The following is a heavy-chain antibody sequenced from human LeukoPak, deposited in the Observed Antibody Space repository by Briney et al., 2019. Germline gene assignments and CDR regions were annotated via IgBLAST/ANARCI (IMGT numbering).Heavy chain of an antibody. CDR2: IYYDGSNQ. J-gene: IGHJ4*02. CDR1: GFTFSTYG. Sequence: GGSLRLSCAASGFTFSTYGMHWVRQAPGKGLEWVALIYYDGSNQYYADSVKGRFTVSRDNSRNTLYLQMNILRAEDTAVYYCAKDPFSGRGDPGYFDYWGQGTLVTVSS. D-gene: IGHD1-26*01. V-gene: IGHV3-33*06. CDR3: AKDPFSGRGDPGYFDY.